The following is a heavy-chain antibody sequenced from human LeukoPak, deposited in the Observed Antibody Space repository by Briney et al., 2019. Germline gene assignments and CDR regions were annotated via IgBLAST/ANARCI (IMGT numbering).Heavy chain of an antibody. J-gene: IGHJ4*02. CDR2: INWDGADT. CDR3: AKGDSSSWYGGADY. Sequence: RPGGSLRLSCEASGFTFGDYGMSWVRQVPGKGLEWVSGINWDGADTKYADSVKGRFTISRDNSKNTLYLQMNSLRAEDTAVYYCAKGDSSSWYGGADYWGQGTLVTVSS. D-gene: IGHD6-13*01. CDR1: GFTFGDYG. V-gene: IGHV3-20*04.